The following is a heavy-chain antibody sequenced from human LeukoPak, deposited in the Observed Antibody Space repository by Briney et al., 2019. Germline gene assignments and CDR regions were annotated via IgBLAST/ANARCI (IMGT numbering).Heavy chain of an antibody. CDR3: ARDLDGLGGKYYFDY. CDR1: GYTFTSYY. D-gene: IGHD3-3*01. Sequence: ASVKVSCKASGYTFTSYYMHWVRQAPGQGLEWMGIINPSGGSTSYAQKFQGRVTMTRDTSTSTVYMELSSLRSEDTAVYYCARDLDGLGGKYYFDYWGQGTLVTVSS. CDR2: INPSGGST. J-gene: IGHJ4*02. V-gene: IGHV1-46*01.